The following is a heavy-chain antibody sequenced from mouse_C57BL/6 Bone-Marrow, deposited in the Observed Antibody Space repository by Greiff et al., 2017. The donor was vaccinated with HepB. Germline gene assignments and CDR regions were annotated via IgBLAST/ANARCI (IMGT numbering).Heavy chain of an antibody. Sequence: EVKVEESGGGLVKPGGSLKLSCAASGFTFSSYAMSWVRQTPEKRLEWVATISDGGSYTYYPDNVKGRFTISRDNAKNNLYLQMSQLKSEDTAMYYCARGGPTIVTTWYFDVWGTGTTVTVSS. CDR1: GFTFSSYA. V-gene: IGHV5-4*03. D-gene: IGHD2-5*01. CDR2: ISDGGSYT. J-gene: IGHJ1*03. CDR3: ARGGPTIVTTWYFDV.